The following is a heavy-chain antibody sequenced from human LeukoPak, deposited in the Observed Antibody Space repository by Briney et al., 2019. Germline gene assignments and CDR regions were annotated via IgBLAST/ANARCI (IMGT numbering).Heavy chain of an antibody. V-gene: IGHV1-18*04. CDR3: ARDLLDCSSTSCYVAIKDYYYGMDV. CDR2: ISAYNGNT. J-gene: IGHJ6*04. D-gene: IGHD2-2*01. CDR1: GYTFTSYG. Sequence: ASVKVSCKASGYTFTSYGISWVRQAPGQGLEWMGWISAYNGNTNYAQKLQGRVTMTTDTSTSTAYMELRGLRSDDTAVYYCARDLLDCSSTSCYVAIKDYYYGMDVWGKGTTVTVSS.